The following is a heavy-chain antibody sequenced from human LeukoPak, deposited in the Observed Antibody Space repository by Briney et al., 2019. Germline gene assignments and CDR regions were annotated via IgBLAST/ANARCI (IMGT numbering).Heavy chain of an antibody. CDR1: GGSISSSSYY. J-gene: IGHJ4*02. CDR2: IYYSGGT. D-gene: IGHD3-10*01. Sequence: KSSETLSLTCTVSGGSISSSSYYWGWIRQPPGKGLEWIGSIYYSGGTNYNPSLKSRVTISVDTSKNQFSLKLSSVTAADTAVYYCARFGFFPYYYGSGSYYKDYWGQGTLVTVSS. CDR3: ARFGFFPYYYGSGSYYKDY. V-gene: IGHV4-39*07.